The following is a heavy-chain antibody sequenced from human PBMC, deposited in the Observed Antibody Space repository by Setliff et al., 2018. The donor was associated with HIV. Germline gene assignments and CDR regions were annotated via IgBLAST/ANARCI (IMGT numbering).Heavy chain of an antibody. CDR2: INPNSGGT. CDR1: GYTFTDYY. Sequence: GASVKVSCKASGYTFTDYYMHWVRQAPGQGLEWMGRINPNSGGTNYVQKFQGRVTMTRDTSINTAYMELSRLRSDDTAVYYCARGVKGIAATGKYYFDYWGQGTLVTSPQ. J-gene: IGHJ4*02. CDR3: ARGVKGIAATGKYYFDY. V-gene: IGHV1-2*06. D-gene: IGHD6-13*01.